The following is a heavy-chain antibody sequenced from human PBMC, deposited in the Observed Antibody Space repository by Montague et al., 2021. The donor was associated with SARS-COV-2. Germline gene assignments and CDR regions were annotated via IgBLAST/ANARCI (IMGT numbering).Heavy chain of an antibody. CDR1: GGPFSGYY. CDR3: ARWDPQTLTMIGLRGKSASDY. J-gene: IGHJ4*02. D-gene: IGHD4-23*01. V-gene: IGHV4-34*01. Sequence: SETLSLTCAVYGGPFSGYYWTWIRQSPGKGLEWIAEINHSGTTNYNFNPSLRSRVTISVDTSKSQFSLKLSSVTAADTGVYYCARWDPQTLTMIGLRGKSASDYWSQGTLVTVSS. CDR2: INHSGTT.